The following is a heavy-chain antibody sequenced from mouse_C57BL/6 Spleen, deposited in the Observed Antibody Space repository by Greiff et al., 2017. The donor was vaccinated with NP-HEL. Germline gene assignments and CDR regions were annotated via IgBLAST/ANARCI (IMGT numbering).Heavy chain of an antibody. CDR3: AKYGYYGAMDY. V-gene: IGHV1-64*01. Sequence: QVQLQQPGAELVKPGASVKLSCKASGYTFTSYWMHWVKQRPGQGLEWIGMIHPNSGSTNYNEKFKSKATLTVDNSSSTAYMQLSSLTSEDSAVYYCAKYGYYGAMDYWGQGTSVTVSS. CDR2: IHPNSGST. CDR1: GYTFTSYW. J-gene: IGHJ4*01. D-gene: IGHD2-3*01.